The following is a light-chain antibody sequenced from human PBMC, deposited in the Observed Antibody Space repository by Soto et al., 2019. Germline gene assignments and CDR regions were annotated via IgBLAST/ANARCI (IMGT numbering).Light chain of an antibody. CDR3: QQSYSVPLT. CDR1: QSVSSS. CDR2: DAS. V-gene: IGKV3-11*01. Sequence: DIVLTQSPATLSLSSGERATLSCRASQSVSSSLAWYQQKPGQAPRLLIYDASSRASGIPARFSGSGSGTDFTLTISRLQPDDFATYYCQQSYSVPLTFGQGTKVEV. J-gene: IGKJ1*01.